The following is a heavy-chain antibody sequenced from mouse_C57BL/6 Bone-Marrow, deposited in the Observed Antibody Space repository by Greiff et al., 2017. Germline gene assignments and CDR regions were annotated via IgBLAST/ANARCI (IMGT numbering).Heavy chain of an antibody. CDR3: APMVTTGGFAY. Sequence: QVQLQQPGAELVKPGASVKLSCKASGYTFTSYWMHWVKQRPGQGLEWIGMIHPNSGSTNYNEKFKSKATLTVDKSSSTAYMQPSSLTSEDSAVYYCAPMVTTGGFAYWGQGTLVTVSA. CDR1: GYTFTSYW. D-gene: IGHD2-2*01. V-gene: IGHV1-64*01. CDR2: IHPNSGST. J-gene: IGHJ3*01.